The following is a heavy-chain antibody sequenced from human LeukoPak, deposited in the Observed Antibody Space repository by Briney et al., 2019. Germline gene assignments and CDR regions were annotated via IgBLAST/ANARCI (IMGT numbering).Heavy chain of an antibody. V-gene: IGHV4-34*01. CDR1: GVSFSGNY. CDR2: IYQSKYT. D-gene: IGHD3-16*01. CDR3: ARGLFGYGPQYYYYLDV. J-gene: IGHJ6*03. Sequence: PSETLSLTCGVRGVSFSGNYWSWIRQSPGKGLEWIGEIYQSKYTTYNPSLKGRVTIWADTSVNQLSLRLTSVTAADTAIYYCARGLFGYGPQYYYYLDVWGKGTTVTVSS.